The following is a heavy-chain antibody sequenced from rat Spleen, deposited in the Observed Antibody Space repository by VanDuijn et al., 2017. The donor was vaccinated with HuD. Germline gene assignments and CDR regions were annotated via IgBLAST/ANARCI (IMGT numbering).Heavy chain of an antibody. CDR2: ISSDGGST. J-gene: IGHJ2*01. CDR3: TTEGPYGDRYNPSFDY. Sequence: EVQLVESGGGLVQPGRSMKLSCAASGFTFINYDMAWVRQAPTKGLEWVASISSDGGSTYYRDSVKGRFTISRDNAKSTLYLQMDSLRSEDTATYYCTTEGPYGDRYNPSFDYWGQGVMVTVSS. D-gene: IGHD1-5*01. V-gene: IGHV5-20*01. CDR1: GFTFINYD.